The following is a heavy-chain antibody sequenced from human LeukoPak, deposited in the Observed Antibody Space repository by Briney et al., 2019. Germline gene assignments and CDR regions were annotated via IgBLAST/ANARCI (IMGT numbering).Heavy chain of an antibody. CDR2: IKQDGSEK. CDR1: GFTFSSYW. CDR3: ARDFTYYDILTGYYPPASYFDY. J-gene: IGHJ4*02. V-gene: IGHV3-7*01. D-gene: IGHD3-9*01. Sequence: GGSLRLSCAASGFTFSSYWMSWVRQAPGKGLEWVANIKQDGSEKYYVDSVKGRFIISRDNAKNSLYLQMNSLRAEDTAVYYCARDFTYYDILTGYYPPASYFDYWGQGTLVTVSS.